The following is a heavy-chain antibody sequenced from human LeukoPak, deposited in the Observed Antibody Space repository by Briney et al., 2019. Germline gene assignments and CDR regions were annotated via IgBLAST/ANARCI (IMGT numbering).Heavy chain of an antibody. Sequence: PGGSLRLSCAASGFTVSSNYMSWVRQAPGKGLEWVSVIYSGGSTYYADSVKGRFTISRDNSKNTLYLQMNSLRAEDTAVYYCAGPYCSGGSCYSYYYYGMDVWGQGTTVTVSS. CDR1: GFTVSSNY. CDR3: AGPYCSGGSCYSYYYYGMDV. V-gene: IGHV3-53*01. CDR2: IYSGGST. D-gene: IGHD2-15*01. J-gene: IGHJ6*02.